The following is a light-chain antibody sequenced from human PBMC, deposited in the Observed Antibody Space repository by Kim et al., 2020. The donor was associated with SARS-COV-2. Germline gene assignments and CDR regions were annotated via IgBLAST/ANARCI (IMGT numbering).Light chain of an antibody. CDR1: SGAVNNDYY. Sequence: GTVTLACASTSGAVNNDYYPTWVQQKPGQAPRALIYSTANKHSWTPARFSGSLLGDKAALTLSPVQPEDEADYYCLLWHNRAQVWVFGGGTQLTVL. V-gene: IGLV7-43*01. CDR3: LLWHNRAQVWV. CDR2: STA. J-gene: IGLJ3*02.